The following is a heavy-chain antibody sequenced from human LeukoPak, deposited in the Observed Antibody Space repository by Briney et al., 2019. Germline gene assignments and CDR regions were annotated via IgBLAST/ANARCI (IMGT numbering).Heavy chain of an antibody. J-gene: IGHJ4*02. V-gene: IGHV3-48*03. CDR1: GFTFSSYE. CDR3: ARADY. CDR2: ISSSGDTI. Sequence: GRSLRLSCAASGFTFSSYEMSWVRQAPGKGLEWVSFISSSGDTIYYADSVKGRFTISRDNAQNSLYLQMNSLRAEDTAVYYCARADYWGQGTLVTVSS.